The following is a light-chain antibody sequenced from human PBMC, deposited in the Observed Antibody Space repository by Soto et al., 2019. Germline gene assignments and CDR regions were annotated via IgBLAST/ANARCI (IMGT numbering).Light chain of an antibody. Sequence: QSALTQPASVSGSPGQSITISCTGTSSDVGGFNYVSWNQKHPGKAPKLMIYDVTNRPSGFSYRFSGSKSGNTASLTISGLQAEDEADYYCNSYTSSSTYVFGTGTKVTVL. CDR3: NSYTSSSTYV. J-gene: IGLJ1*01. V-gene: IGLV2-14*03. CDR1: SSDVGGFNY. CDR2: DVT.